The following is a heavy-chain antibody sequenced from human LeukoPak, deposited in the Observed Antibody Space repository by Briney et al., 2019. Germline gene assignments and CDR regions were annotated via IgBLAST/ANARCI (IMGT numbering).Heavy chain of an antibody. D-gene: IGHD3-10*02. Sequence: GGSLRLSCVASGFTFTTYWMHWVRHVPGKGLVWVARINTDGRVTTYADSVKGRFTVSRDNAENTLYLQMNNLRPEDTPVYYCIRETHVGLHLEYWGQGTRATVSA. CDR2: INTDGRVT. J-gene: IGHJ4*02. CDR1: GFTFTTYW. CDR3: IRETHVGLHLEY. V-gene: IGHV3-74*01.